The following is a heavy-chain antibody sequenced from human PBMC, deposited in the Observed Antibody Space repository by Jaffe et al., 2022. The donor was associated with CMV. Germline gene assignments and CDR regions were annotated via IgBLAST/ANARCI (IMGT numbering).Heavy chain of an antibody. Sequence: EVQLVESGGGLVQPGGSLRLSCAASGFTVSSNYMSWVRQAPGKGLEWVSVIYSGGSTYYADSVKGRFTISRDNSKNTLYLQMNSLRAEDTAVYYCARDTRWSGRWRGRSSGVLFDYWGQGTLVTVSS. CDR3: ARDTRWSGRWRGRSSGVLFDY. CDR2: IYSGGST. V-gene: IGHV3-66*01. D-gene: IGHD2-15*01. CDR1: GFTVSSNY. J-gene: IGHJ4*02.